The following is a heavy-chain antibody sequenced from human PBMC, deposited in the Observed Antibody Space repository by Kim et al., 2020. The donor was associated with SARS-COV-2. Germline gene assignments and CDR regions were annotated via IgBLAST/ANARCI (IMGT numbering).Heavy chain of an antibody. CDR2: ST. J-gene: IGHJ1*01. V-gene: IGHV4-31*02. D-gene: IGHD3-3*01. Sequence: STYYNPSLKSRVIISVDTSKNQFSLKLSSVTAADTAVYYCAGESAVTPQHWGQGTLVTVSS. CDR3: AGESAVTPQH.